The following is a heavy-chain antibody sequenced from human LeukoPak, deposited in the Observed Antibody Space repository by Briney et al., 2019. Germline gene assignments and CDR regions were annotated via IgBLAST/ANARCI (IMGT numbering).Heavy chain of an antibody. CDR3: ARGASSGYYS. D-gene: IGHD3-22*01. V-gene: IGHV1-8*03. Sequence: ASVKVSCKASGYTFTSYGISWGRHAPGPVLEWMGWMNPNSGNTGYAQKFQGRVTITRNTSISTAYMELSSLRSEDTAVYYCARGASSGYYSWGQGTLVTVSS. CDR2: MNPNSGNT. J-gene: IGHJ4*02. CDR1: GYTFTSYG.